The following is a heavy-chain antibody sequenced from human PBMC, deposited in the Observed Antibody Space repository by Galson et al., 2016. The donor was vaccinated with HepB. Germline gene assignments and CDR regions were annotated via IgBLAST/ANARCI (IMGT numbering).Heavy chain of an antibody. CDR2: TYYRSKWHN. D-gene: IGHD3-22*01. CDR3: ARVPLLFVDAVGYDALAI. J-gene: IGHJ3*02. CDR1: GDSVSSDSAT. V-gene: IGHV6-1*01. Sequence: CAISGDSVSSDSATWNWIRQSPSRGLEWLGRTYYRSKWHNDYALSVKSRISINADTSKNQISLQLNSVSPEDTAVYYCARVPLLFVDAVGYDALAIWGQGTLGTVSA.